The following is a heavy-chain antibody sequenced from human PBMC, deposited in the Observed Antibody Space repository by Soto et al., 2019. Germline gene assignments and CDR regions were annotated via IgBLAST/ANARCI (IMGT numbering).Heavy chain of an antibody. CDR1: GYTFTGYY. CDR2: INPNSGGT. Sequence: GASVKVSCKASGYTFTGYYMHWVRQAPRQGLEWMGWINPNSGGTNYAQKFQGRVTMTRDTSISTAYVELSRLRSDDTAVYYCAREGQLWSHRRFFWFDPWGQGTLVTVSS. J-gene: IGHJ5*02. D-gene: IGHD5-18*01. CDR3: AREGQLWSHRRFFWFDP. V-gene: IGHV1-2*02.